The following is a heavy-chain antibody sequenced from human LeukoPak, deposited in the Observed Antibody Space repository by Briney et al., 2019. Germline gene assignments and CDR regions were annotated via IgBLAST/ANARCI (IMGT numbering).Heavy chain of an antibody. V-gene: IGHV4-59*12. CDR1: GGSISSYY. Sequence: SETLSLTCTVSGGSISSYYWSWTRQPPGKGLEWIGYIYYSGSTNYNPSLKSRVTISVDTSKNQFSLKLSSVTAADTAVYYCARVYSSSWYWFDPWGQGTLVTVSS. CDR2: IYYSGST. J-gene: IGHJ5*02. D-gene: IGHD6-13*01. CDR3: ARVYSSSWYWFDP.